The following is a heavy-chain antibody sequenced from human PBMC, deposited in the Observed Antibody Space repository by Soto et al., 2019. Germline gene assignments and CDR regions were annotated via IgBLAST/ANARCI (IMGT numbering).Heavy chain of an antibody. V-gene: IGHV3-64*01. CDR2: ISTNGVGT. CDR3: ASLILGYCSSTSCYGGSHDAFDI. Sequence: PGGSLRLSCAASGFTLSGYAMDWVRQAPGKGLEYVSGISTNGVGTYYANSVQGRFTISRDNSKNTLYLQMNSLRAEDTAVYYCASLILGYCSSTSCYGGSHDAFDIWGQGTMVTVSS. D-gene: IGHD2-2*01. CDR1: GFTLSGYA. J-gene: IGHJ3*02.